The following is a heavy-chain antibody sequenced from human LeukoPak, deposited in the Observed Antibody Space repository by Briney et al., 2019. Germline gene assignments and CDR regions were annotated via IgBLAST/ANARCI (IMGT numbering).Heavy chain of an antibody. CDR3: ARDQGRGYSYREYAFDI. CDR1: GYTFTSYA. V-gene: IGHV1-3*01. D-gene: IGHD5-18*01. CDR2: INAGNGNT. J-gene: IGHJ3*02. Sequence: ASVKVSCKASGYTFTSYAMHWVRQAPGQRREWMGWINAGNGNTKYSQKFQGRVTITRDTSASTAYMELSSLRSEDTAVYYCARDQGRGYSYREYAFDIWGQGTMVTVSS.